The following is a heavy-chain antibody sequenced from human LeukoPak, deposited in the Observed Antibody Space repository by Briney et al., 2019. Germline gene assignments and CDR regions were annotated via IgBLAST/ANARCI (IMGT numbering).Heavy chain of an antibody. Sequence: SETLSLTCTVSGGSIMSYYWSWIRQPPGKGLEWIGYIYYSGSTNYNPSLKSRVTISVDTSKNQFSLKLSSVTAADTAVYYCARHWGYSARWFDPWGQGTLVTVSS. CDR2: IYYSGST. CDR3: ARHWGYSARWFDP. J-gene: IGHJ5*02. V-gene: IGHV4-59*08. D-gene: IGHD7-27*01. CDR1: GGSIMSYY.